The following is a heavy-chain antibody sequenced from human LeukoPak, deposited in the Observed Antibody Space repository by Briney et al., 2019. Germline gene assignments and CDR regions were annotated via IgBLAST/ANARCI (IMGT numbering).Heavy chain of an antibody. D-gene: IGHD3-22*01. J-gene: IGHJ1*01. V-gene: IGHV4-38-2*02. CDR3: ARVVQSTDSSGFYLPEYFQH. CDR1: GYSISSGYH. CDR2: IYHSGST. Sequence: PSETLSLSCTVSGYSISSGYHGGWIRQPRGKGLEWIVSIYHSGSTYYNPSLKSRVTISVDTSKNQFSLKLRSVTAADTAVYYCARVVQSTDSSGFYLPEYFQHWGQGTLVTVSS.